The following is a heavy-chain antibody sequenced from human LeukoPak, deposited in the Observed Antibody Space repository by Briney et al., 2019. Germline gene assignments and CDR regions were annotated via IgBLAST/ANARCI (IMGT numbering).Heavy chain of an antibody. J-gene: IGHJ4*02. Sequence: GGSLRLSCAASGFTFSSYGMHWVRQAPGKGLEWVSFIRSGGGTIYYADSVKGRFTISRDNAKNSLYLQMNSLRAEDTAVYYCARSCGGDCYPDYWGEGTLVTVSS. CDR3: ARSCGGDCYPDY. V-gene: IGHV3-48*04. D-gene: IGHD2-21*02. CDR1: GFTFSSYG. CDR2: IRSGGGTI.